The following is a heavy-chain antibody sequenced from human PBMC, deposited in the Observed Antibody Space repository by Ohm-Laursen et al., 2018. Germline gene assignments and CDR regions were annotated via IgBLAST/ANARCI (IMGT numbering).Heavy chain of an antibody. CDR1: GFTFSSYG. CDR3: AKDETEYGMDV. CDR2: ISYDGSNK. J-gene: IGHJ6*02. V-gene: IGHV3-30*18. Sequence: SLRLSCAASGFTFSSYGMHWVRQAPGKGLEWVVVISYDGSNKYYADSVKGRFTISRDNSKNTLYLQMNSLRAEDTAVYYCAKDETEYGMDVWGQGTTVTVSS.